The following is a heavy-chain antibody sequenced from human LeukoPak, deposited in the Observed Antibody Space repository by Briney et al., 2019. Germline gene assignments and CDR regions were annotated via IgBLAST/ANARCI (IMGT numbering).Heavy chain of an antibody. Sequence: ASVKVSCKASGGTFSSYAISWVRQAPGQGLEWMGGIVPIFGTANYAQKFQGRVTITADKSTSTAYMELSSLRSEDTAVYYCANLQGDSSSYHLDEAWGQGTLVTVSS. D-gene: IGHD6-13*01. V-gene: IGHV1-69*06. CDR3: ANLQGDSSSYHLDEA. J-gene: IGHJ5*02. CDR1: GGTFSSYA. CDR2: IVPIFGTA.